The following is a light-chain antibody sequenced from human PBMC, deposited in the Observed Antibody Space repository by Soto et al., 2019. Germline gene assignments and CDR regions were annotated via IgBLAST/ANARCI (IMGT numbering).Light chain of an antibody. V-gene: IGLV2-14*01. CDR3: ASYTTSNTLPYV. CDR2: EVN. CDR1: NSDVGRYNY. Sequence: QSVLTQPASVSGSPGQSLTISCTGSNSDVGRYNYVSWYQQYPDRAPKLIIYEVNNRPSGVSNRFSGSKSADTASLTISGLQAEDEGDYFCASYTTSNTLPYVFGTGTKLTVL. J-gene: IGLJ1*01.